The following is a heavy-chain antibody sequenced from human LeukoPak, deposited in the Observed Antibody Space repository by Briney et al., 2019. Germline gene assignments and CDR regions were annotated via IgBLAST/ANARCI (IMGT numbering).Heavy chain of an antibody. CDR3: ARDSYYDSSGYYSSEYFQH. CDR1: GYTFTGYY. J-gene: IGHJ1*01. D-gene: IGHD3-22*01. V-gene: IGHV1-2*02. CDR2: INPNSGGT. Sequence: ASVKVSCKASGYTFTGYYMHWVRQAPGQGLEWMGWINPNSGGTNYAQKFHGRVTMTRDTSISTAYMELSRLRSDDTAVYYCARDSYYDSSGYYSSEYFQHWGQGTLVTVSS.